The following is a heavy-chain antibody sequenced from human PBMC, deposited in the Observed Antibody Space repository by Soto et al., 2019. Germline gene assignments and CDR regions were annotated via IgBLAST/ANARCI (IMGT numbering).Heavy chain of an antibody. Sequence: QVQLLQSGSEVKKPGSSVKVSCRASGGSLSSYPVTWVRQAPGQGLEWMGRIIPIVGLTNYAQKFQGRVTITADKSPPTAQMGLGSLGSAEPAVYYCAKPTGGHEGGGNYMDAGAKGPRSSSP. D-gene: IGHD2-8*02. CDR3: AKPTGGHEGGGNYMDA. V-gene: IGHV1-69*02. J-gene: IGHJ6*03. CDR1: GGSLSSYP. CDR2: IIPIVGLT.